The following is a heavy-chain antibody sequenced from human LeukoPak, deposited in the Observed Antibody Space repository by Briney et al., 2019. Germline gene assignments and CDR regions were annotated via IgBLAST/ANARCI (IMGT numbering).Heavy chain of an antibody. J-gene: IGHJ4*02. CDR1: GFTFSSYA. D-gene: IGHD2-2*01. Sequence: GGSLRLSCAASGFTFSSYAMSWVRQAPGKGLEWVSAISGSGGSTYYADSVKGRFTISRDNSKNTLYLQMNSLRAKDTAVYYCAKPSPGIVVVPAATHFDYWGQGTLVTVSS. CDR2: ISGSGGST. CDR3: AKPSPGIVVVPAATHFDY. V-gene: IGHV3-23*01.